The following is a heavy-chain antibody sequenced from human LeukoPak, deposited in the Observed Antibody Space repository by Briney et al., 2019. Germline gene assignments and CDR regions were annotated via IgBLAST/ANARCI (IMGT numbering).Heavy chain of an antibody. D-gene: IGHD6-19*01. CDR2: IIPIFGTA. CDR1: GYTFSSYD. V-gene: IGHV1-69*13. J-gene: IGHJ4*02. Sequence: SVKVSCKASGYTFSSYDINWVRQATGQGLEWMGGIIPIFGTANYAQKFQGRVTITADESTSTAYMELSSLRSEDTAVYYCARDRAPYSSGWYNFDYWGQGTLVTVSS. CDR3: ARDRAPYSSGWYNFDY.